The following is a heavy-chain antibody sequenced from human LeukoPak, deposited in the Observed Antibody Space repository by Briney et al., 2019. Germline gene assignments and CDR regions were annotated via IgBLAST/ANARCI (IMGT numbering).Heavy chain of an antibody. D-gene: IGHD3-3*01. Sequence: GGSLRLSCAASGFTFSSYWMSWVRQAPGKGLEWVANIKQDGSEKYYVDSVKGRFTISRDNANNSLYLQMNSLRAEDTAVYYCARDPRITIFGVVTRSFDIWGQGTMVTVSS. CDR2: IKQDGSEK. J-gene: IGHJ3*02. CDR3: ARDPRITIFGVVTRSFDI. V-gene: IGHV3-7*01. CDR1: GFTFSSYW.